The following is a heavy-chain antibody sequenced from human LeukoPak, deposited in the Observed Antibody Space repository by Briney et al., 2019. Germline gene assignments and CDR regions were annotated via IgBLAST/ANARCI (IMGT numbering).Heavy chain of an antibody. CDR2: IYYSGST. D-gene: IGHD3/OR15-3a*01. CDR1: GGSISSYY. CDR3: ARVGLVSHSAEYFQH. J-gene: IGHJ1*01. V-gene: IGHV4-59*01. Sequence: SETLSLTRTVSGGSISSYYWSWIRQPPGKGLEWIGYIYYSGSTNYNPSLKSRVTISVDTSKNQFSLKLSSVTAADTAVYHCARVGLVSHSAEYFQHWGQGTLVTVSS.